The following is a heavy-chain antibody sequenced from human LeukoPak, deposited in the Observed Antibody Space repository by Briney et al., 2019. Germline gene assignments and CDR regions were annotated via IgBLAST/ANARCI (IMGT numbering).Heavy chain of an antibody. CDR1: GGSISSGGYS. D-gene: IGHD5-12*01. Sequence: PSETLSLTCAVSGGSISSGGYSWSWIRQPPGKGLEWIGYIYHSGSTYYNPSLKSRVTISVDRSKNQFSLKLSSVTAADTAVYYCARDRGWVDHWGQGTLVTVSS. CDR3: ARDRGWVDH. J-gene: IGHJ5*02. CDR2: IYHSGST. V-gene: IGHV4-30-2*01.